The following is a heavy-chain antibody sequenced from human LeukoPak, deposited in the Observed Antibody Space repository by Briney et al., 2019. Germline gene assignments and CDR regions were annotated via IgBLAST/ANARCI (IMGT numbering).Heavy chain of an antibody. V-gene: IGHV1-18*01. CDR3: ARDHSDGRYCSGGTCYSGDY. Sequence: ASVKVSCKSSGYTFTNYGVSWVRQAPGQGLEWXXXXXXXXGDTNYAQRLQGRVTITTDTSTTTTYMELRSLRSDDTAVYYCARDHSDGRYCSGGTCYSGDYWGQGTLVSVSS. J-gene: IGHJ4*02. D-gene: IGHD2-15*01. CDR2: XXXXXGDT. CDR1: GYTFTNYG.